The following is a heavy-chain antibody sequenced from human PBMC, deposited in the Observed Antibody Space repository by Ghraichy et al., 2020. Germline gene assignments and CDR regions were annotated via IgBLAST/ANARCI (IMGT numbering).Heavy chain of an antibody. D-gene: IGHD3-10*01. V-gene: IGHV4-30-4*01. CDR3: ARGHSWGEGPVYHY. J-gene: IGHJ4*02. CDR1: GGSISSGDYY. CDR2: IYYSGST. Sequence: SETLSLTCTVSGGSISSGDYYWSWIRQPPGKGLEWIGYIYYSGSTYYNPSLKSRVTISVDTSKNQFSLKLSSVTAADTAVYYCARGHSWGEGPVYHYWGQGTLVTVSS.